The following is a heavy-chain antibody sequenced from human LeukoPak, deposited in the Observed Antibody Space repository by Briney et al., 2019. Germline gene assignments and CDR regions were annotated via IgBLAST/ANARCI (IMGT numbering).Heavy chain of an antibody. D-gene: IGHD6-19*01. V-gene: IGHV4-59*11. Sequence: SETLSLTCTVSGGSISSHYWSWIRQPPGKGLEWIGYIYYSGSTNYNPSLKSRVTISVDTSKNQFSLKLSSVTAADTAVYYCARDQIAVAGYNWFDPWGQGTLVTVSS. CDR1: GGSISSHY. J-gene: IGHJ5*02. CDR2: IYYSGST. CDR3: ARDQIAVAGYNWFDP.